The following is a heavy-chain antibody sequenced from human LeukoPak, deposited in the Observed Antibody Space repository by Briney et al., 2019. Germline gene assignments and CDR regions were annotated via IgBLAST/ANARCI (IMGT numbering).Heavy chain of an antibody. CDR3: ARESRITMIEGFDY. CDR2: ISYSGST. J-gene: IGHJ4*02. D-gene: IGHD3-22*01. CDR1: GGSISSTDFY. Sequence: SETLSLTCTVSGGSISSTDFYWSWIRQPPGKGLEWIGYISYSGSTFYNPSIKSRPTISVDTSKNQFSLKMSSVTAADTAMYYCARESRITMIEGFDYWGQGTLVTVSS. V-gene: IGHV4-30-4*01.